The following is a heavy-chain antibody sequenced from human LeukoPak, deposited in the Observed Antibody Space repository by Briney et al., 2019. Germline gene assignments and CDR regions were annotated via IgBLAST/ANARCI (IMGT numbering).Heavy chain of an antibody. D-gene: IGHD5-18*01. V-gene: IGHV4-30-2*01. CDR1: GGSISGYF. CDR3: AGGYSYGDNWFDP. J-gene: IGHJ5*02. CDR2: IYHSGST. Sequence: SETLSLTCTVSGGSISGYFWSWIRQPPGKGLEWIGYIYHSGSTYYNPSLKSRVTISVDRSKNQFSLKLSSVTAADTAVYYCAGGYSYGDNWFDPWGQGTLVTVSS.